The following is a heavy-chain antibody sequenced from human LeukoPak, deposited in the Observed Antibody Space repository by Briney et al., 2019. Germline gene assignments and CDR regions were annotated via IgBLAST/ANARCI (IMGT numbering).Heavy chain of an antibody. D-gene: IGHD3-10*01. CDR3: AKDLLTWFGELLVEYDH. Sequence: GGSLRLSCEASGFTFNNYAMNWVRQAPGKGLEWVSTIGGGSGRTYYADFVKGRFTISRDNSKNTVYLQMNSLRAEDTAVYYCAKDLLTWFGELLVEYDHWGQGTLVTVSS. V-gene: IGHV3-23*01. CDR2: IGGGSGRT. J-gene: IGHJ4*02. CDR1: GFTFNNYA.